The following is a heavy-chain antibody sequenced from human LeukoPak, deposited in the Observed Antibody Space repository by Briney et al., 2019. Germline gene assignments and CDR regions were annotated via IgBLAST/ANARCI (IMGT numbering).Heavy chain of an antibody. CDR3: ARAGIAGATEGVDAFDI. Sequence: ASVKVSCKASVYTFTGYYMHWVRQAPGQGLEWMGWINPNSGGTNYAQKFQGRVTMTRDTSISTAYMELSRLRSDDTAVYYCARAGIAGATEGVDAFDIWGQGTMVTVSS. V-gene: IGHV1-2*02. CDR1: VYTFTGYY. D-gene: IGHD1-26*01. CDR2: INPNSGGT. J-gene: IGHJ3*02.